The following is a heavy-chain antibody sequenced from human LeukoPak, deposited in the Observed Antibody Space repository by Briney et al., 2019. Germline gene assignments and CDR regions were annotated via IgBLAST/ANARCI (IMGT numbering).Heavy chain of an antibody. CDR3: ARVVGKYSSSWYY. CDR1: GGSFSRYP. D-gene: IGHD6-13*01. CDR2: INHSGST. J-gene: IGHJ4*02. Sequence: PSETLSLTCAVYGGSFSRYPWSWIRQPPGKGLEWIGEINHSGSTNYNPSLKGRVTISVDTSKNQFSLKLGSVTAADTAVYYCARVVGKYSSSWYYWGQGTLVTVSS. V-gene: IGHV4-34*01.